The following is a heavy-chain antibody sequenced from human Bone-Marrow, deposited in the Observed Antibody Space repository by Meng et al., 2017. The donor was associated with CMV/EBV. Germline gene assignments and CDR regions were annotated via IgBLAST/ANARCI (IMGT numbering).Heavy chain of an antibody. CDR1: GGTFSSYA. D-gene: IGHD3-22*01. J-gene: IGHJ4*02. Sequence: SVKVSCKASGGTFSSYAISWVRQAPGQGLEWMGGIIPILGIANYAQKFQGRVTMTRDTSPSTVYMELSSLISEDTAVYHCATELDSSGSTPPGYWGQGTLVTVSS. CDR3: ATELDSSGSTPPGY. V-gene: IGHV1-69*10. CDR2: IIPILGIA.